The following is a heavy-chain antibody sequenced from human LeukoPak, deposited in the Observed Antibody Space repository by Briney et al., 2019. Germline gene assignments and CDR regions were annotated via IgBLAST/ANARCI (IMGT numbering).Heavy chain of an antibody. CDR3: ASDYSGSFAYDY. D-gene: IGHD1-26*01. Sequence: SETLSLTCAVYGGSFSGYYWSWIRQPPGKGLEWIGEINHSGSTNYNPSLKSRVTISVDTSKNQFSLKLSSVTAADTAVYYCASDYSGSFAYDYWGQGTLVTVSS. J-gene: IGHJ4*02. V-gene: IGHV4-34*01. CDR1: GGSFSGYY. CDR2: INHSGST.